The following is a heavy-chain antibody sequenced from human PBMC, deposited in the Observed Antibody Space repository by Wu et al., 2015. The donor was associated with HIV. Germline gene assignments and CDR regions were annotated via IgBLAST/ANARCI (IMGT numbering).Heavy chain of an antibody. J-gene: IGHJ5*02. Sequence: QVHLVQSGAEVKKPGSSVKVSCKASGGILTEYDINWVRQAPGQGLEWMGGTTPMFGTTNYAQKFQGRVTITSDVYTSTVYMELSSLRSEDTAIYYCARELEDPAIMVRAGFDPWGQGTLVTVSS. CDR1: GGILTEYD. D-gene: IGHD3-10*01. V-gene: IGHV1-69*05. CDR2: TTPMFGTT. CDR3: ARELEDPAIMVRAGFDP.